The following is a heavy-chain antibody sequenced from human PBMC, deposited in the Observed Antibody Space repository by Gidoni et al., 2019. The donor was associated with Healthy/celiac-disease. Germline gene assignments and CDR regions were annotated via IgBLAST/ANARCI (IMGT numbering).Heavy chain of an antibody. D-gene: IGHD3-10*01. CDR2: ISSSSSYI. CDR1: GFTFSSYR. CDR3: ARAVWFGEESGFDY. J-gene: IGHJ4*02. Sequence: EVQLVESGGGLVKPGGSLRLSCAASGFTFSSYRMNWVRQAPGKGLEWVSSISSSSSYIYYADSVKGRFTISRDNAKNSLYLQMNSLRAEDTAVYYCARAVWFGEESGFDYWGQGTLVTVSS. V-gene: IGHV3-21*01.